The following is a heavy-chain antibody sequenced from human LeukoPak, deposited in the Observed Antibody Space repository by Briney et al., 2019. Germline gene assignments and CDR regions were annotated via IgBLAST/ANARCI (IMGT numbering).Heavy chain of an antibody. CDR3: AKAPRVITGY. J-gene: IGHJ4*02. CDR1: RFPFSTYT. D-gene: IGHD3-16*01. Sequence: GGSLRLSCIAPRFPFSTYTMTWVRQAAGKGPEWVSSISESGGSTYYADSVKGRFTISRDNSVNTLYLQMNSLRAEDTAVYYCAKAPRVITGYWGQGTLVTVSS. CDR2: ISESGGST. V-gene: IGHV3-23*01.